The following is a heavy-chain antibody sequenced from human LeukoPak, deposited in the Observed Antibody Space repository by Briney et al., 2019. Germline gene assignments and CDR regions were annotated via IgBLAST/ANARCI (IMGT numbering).Heavy chain of an antibody. CDR3: ASIRGVDDYGDYVDYYYYMDV. D-gene: IGHD4-17*01. J-gene: IGHJ6*03. Sequence: PGGSLRLSCAASGFTFSSYSMNWVRQAPGKGLEWVSSISSSSGYIYYADSVKGRFTISRDNAKNSLYLQMNSLRAEDTAVYYCASIRGVDDYGDYVDYYYYMDVWGKGTTVTVSS. V-gene: IGHV3-21*01. CDR1: GFTFSSYS. CDR2: ISSSSGYI.